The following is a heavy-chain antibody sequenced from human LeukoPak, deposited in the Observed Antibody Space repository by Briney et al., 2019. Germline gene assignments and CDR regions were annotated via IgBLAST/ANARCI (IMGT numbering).Heavy chain of an antibody. J-gene: IGHJ4*02. CDR3: ARDLYSSGWYLDY. Sequence: SETLSLTCTVSGGSISSYYWSWIRQPPGKGLEWIGYIYYSGSTNYNPSLKSRVTISVDTSKNQFSLKLSSVTAADTAVYYCARDLYSSGWYLDYWGQGTLVTVSS. V-gene: IGHV4-59*01. CDR1: GGSISSYY. D-gene: IGHD6-19*01. CDR2: IYYSGST.